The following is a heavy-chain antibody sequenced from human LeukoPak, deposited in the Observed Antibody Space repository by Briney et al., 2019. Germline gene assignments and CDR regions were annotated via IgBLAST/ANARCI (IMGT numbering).Heavy chain of an antibody. CDR3: VTRMSSSSLLDY. J-gene: IGHJ4*02. CDR1: GFTFSSYW. D-gene: IGHD6-6*01. Sequence: GGSLRLSFAASGFTFSSYWMHWVRQAPGKGLVWVSRINSDGSSTSYADSVKGRFTFTSDNDKNTLYLQMNSLRVEDTAVYYCVTRMSSSSLLDYWGQGTLVTVSS. V-gene: IGHV3-74*01. CDR2: INSDGSST.